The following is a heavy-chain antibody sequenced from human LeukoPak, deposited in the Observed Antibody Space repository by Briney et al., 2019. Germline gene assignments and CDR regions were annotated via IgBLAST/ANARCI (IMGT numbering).Heavy chain of an antibody. V-gene: IGHV3-23*01. CDR1: GFTFSSHS. CDR3: TKCSGFGDD. D-gene: IGHD3-10*01. Sequence: GGSLRLSCAASGFTFSSHSMTWVRQTPGKGLEWVSCISGSGDSTFYAASVKGRFTISRDNSRNTLYLQMSSLRPEDTAVYDCTKCSGFGDDWGQGTLVTVSS. CDR2: ISGSGDST. J-gene: IGHJ4*02.